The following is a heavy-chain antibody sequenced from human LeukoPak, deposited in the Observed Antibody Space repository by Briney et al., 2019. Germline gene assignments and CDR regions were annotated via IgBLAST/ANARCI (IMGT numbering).Heavy chain of an antibody. CDR3: ARHIH. J-gene: IGHJ4*02. V-gene: IGHV3-66*04. Sequence: PGGSPRLSCAASGFTFSSSTMNWVRQAPGKGLEWVSVIYSGGSTYYADSVKGRFTISRDNSKNTLYLQMNSLRAEDTAVYYCARHIHWGQGTLVTVSS. CDR2: IYSGGST. CDR1: GFTFSSST. D-gene: IGHD2-21*01.